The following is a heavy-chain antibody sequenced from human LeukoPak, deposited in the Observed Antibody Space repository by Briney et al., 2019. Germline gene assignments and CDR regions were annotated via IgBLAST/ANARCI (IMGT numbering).Heavy chain of an antibody. CDR1: GGSFSGYY. D-gene: IGHD3-22*01. CDR3: ARGLRITLIGGYHYFDY. J-gene: IGHJ4*02. CDR2: INHSGST. Sequence: SETLSLTCAVYGGSFSGYYWSWIRQPPGKGLEWIGEINHSGSTNYNPSLKSRVTISVDTSKNQFSLKLSSVTAADTAVYYCARGLRITLIGGYHYFDYWGQGTLVTVSS. V-gene: IGHV4-34*01.